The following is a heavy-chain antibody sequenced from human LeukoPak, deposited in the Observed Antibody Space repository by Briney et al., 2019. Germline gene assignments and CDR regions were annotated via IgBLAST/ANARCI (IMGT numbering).Heavy chain of an antibody. V-gene: IGHV1-69*06. D-gene: IGHD1-14*01. CDR1: GGTFSSYA. CDR3: ARNRGPGENYYMDV. CDR2: IIPIFGTA. J-gene: IGHJ6*03. Sequence: SVKVSCKASGGTFSSYAISWVRQAPGQGLEWMGGIIPIFGTANYAQKFQGRVTITADKSTSTAYMELSSLRSEDTAVYYCARNRGPGENYYMDVWGKGTTVTVSS.